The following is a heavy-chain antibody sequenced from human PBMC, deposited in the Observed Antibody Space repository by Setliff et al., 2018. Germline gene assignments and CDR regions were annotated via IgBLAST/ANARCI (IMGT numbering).Heavy chain of an antibody. Sequence: TLSLPCAVSGYSISSGYYWGWIRQPPGKGLEWIGSIYHSGSTYYNPSLKSRVTISVDTSKNQFSLKLSSVTAADTAVYYCARLRYYGSGSYLDYWGQGTLVTVSS. D-gene: IGHD3-10*01. J-gene: IGHJ4*02. CDR3: ARLRYYGSGSYLDY. CDR2: IYHSGST. CDR1: GYSISSGYY. V-gene: IGHV4-38-2*01.